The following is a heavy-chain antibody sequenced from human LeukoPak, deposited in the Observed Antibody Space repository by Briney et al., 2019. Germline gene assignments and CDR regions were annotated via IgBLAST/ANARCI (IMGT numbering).Heavy chain of an antibody. CDR2: ISPTGSTT. D-gene: IGHD5-24*01. Sequence: GGSLRLSCTASGFSFSGHWMHWARQLPGKGLVWVTRISPTGSTTSYADSVKGRFTVSRDNAKNTLYLQVNNLRAEDTAVYYCARDRLDGYNIFDYWGQGTLVTVSS. J-gene: IGHJ4*02. CDR1: GFSFSGHW. V-gene: IGHV3-74*01. CDR3: ARDRLDGYNIFDY.